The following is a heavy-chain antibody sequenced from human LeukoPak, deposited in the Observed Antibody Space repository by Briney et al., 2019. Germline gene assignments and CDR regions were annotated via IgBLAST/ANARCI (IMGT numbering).Heavy chain of an antibody. CDR1: GYTFTGYY. CDR3: ARVNDYGDYGGY. CDR2: INPNSGGT. D-gene: IGHD4-17*01. Sequence: ASVKVSCKASGYTFTGYYMHWMRQAPGQGLEWMGWINPNSGGTNYAQKFQGRVTMTRDTSISTAYMELSRLRSDDTAVYYCARVNDYGDYGGYWGQGTLVTVSS. V-gene: IGHV1-2*02. J-gene: IGHJ4*02.